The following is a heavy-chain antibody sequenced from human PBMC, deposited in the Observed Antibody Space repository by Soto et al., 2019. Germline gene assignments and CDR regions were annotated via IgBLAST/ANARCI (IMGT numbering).Heavy chain of an antibody. J-gene: IGHJ4*02. D-gene: IGHD4-4*01. V-gene: IGHV1-46*01. CDR2: INPSGTAT. Sequence: GASVKVSCKASGYTFANYFMHWVRQAPGQGLEWVGIINPSGTATTYAQKFQGRVTVTRDMSTTTLYMELSSLRSGDTAVYYCVRDSGRHSLAYWGQGTLVTVSS. CDR3: VRDSGRHSLAY. CDR1: GYTFANYF.